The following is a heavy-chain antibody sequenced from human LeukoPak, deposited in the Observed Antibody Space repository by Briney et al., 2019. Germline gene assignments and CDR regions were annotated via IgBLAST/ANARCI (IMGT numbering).Heavy chain of an antibody. CDR1: GGSFSGYY. V-gene: IGHV4-34*01. J-gene: IGHJ3*02. CDR3: ARAKDLIVVVPAARAFDI. CDR2: INHSGST. D-gene: IGHD2-2*01. Sequence: SETLSLTCAVYGGSFSGYYWSWIRQPPGKGLEWVGEINHSGSTNYNPSLKSRVSISVDTSKNQFSLKLSSVTAAATAVYYCARAKDLIVVVPAARAFDIWGQGTMVTVSS.